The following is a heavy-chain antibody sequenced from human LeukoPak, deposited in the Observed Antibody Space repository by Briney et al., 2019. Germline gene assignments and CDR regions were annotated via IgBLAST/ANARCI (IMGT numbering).Heavy chain of an antibody. CDR2: IRNGGST. J-gene: IGHJ4*02. V-gene: IGHV3-20*04. Sequence: PGGSLRLSCAASGFTFDDYGLSWVRQAPGKGLEWVSTIRNGGSTGYADSVKGRFTISRDHAKNSLYLQMNSLRAEDTALYYCARVSDISVAAYFDYWGQGTLVTVSS. D-gene: IGHD6-19*01. CDR1: GFTFDDYG. CDR3: ARVSDISVAAYFDY.